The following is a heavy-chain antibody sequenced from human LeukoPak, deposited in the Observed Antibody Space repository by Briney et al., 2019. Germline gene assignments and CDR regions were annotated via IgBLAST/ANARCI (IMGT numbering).Heavy chain of an antibody. V-gene: IGHV4-59*01. D-gene: IGHD3-10*01. J-gene: IGHJ4*02. CDR1: GGSISSYS. CDR3: ARGRLGGSGSYYNVLDY. Sequence: SETLSLTCTASGGSISSYSRSWIRQPPGKGLQWIGCIHYSGTTNYNPYFKSRVTILFDTSSNKSSHKLISVLAADTAVYYCARGRLGGSGSYYNVLDYWGQGTLVTVSS. CDR2: IHYSGTT.